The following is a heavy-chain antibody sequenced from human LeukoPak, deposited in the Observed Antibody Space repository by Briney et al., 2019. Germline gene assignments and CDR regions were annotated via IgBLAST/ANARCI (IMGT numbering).Heavy chain of an antibody. Sequence: GGSLRLSCAASGFMFSSNWMSWVRLAPGKGLEWVANIKEDGTETYYVDSVKGRFTISRDNAKNSLYLQMNILRVEDTAVYYCAKEGRSLQTYWGQGTLVTVSS. D-gene: IGHD5-24*01. CDR1: GFMFSSNW. V-gene: IGHV3-7*03. CDR3: AKEGRSLQTY. CDR2: IKEDGTET. J-gene: IGHJ4*02.